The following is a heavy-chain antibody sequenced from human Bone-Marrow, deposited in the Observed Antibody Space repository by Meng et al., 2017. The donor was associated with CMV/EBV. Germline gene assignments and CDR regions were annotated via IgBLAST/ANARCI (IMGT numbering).Heavy chain of an antibody. V-gene: IGHV3-30*04. CDR3: ARDWGDYYDSSGYYEH. D-gene: IGHD3-22*01. Sequence: GESLKISCAASGFTFDDYAMHWVRQAPGKGLEWVAVISYDGSNKYYADSVKGRFTISRDNSKNTLYLQMNSLRAEDTAVYYCARDWGDYYDSSGYYEHWGQGTLVTVSS. CDR2: ISYDGSNK. CDR1: GFTFDDYA. J-gene: IGHJ4*02.